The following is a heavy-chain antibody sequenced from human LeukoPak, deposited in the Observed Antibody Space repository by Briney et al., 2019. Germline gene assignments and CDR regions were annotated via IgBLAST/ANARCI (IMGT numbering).Heavy chain of an antibody. CDR2: VYPGDFRT. Sequence: PGESLKISRKASGYSFSNYWIGWVRQMPGKGLEWLGNVYPGDFRTEYSPSFRGRVTISLDKSITTAYLQLNSLQAADIAMYYCTRGKYSNGADSFDMWGQGTMVTVSS. V-gene: IGHV5-51*01. CDR3: TRGKYSNGADSFDM. CDR1: GYSFSNYW. J-gene: IGHJ3*02. D-gene: IGHD5-18*01.